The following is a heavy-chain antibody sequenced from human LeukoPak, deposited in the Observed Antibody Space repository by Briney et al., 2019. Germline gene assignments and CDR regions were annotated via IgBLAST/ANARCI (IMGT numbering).Heavy chain of an antibody. CDR2: MNHSGSS. Sequence: SETLSLTCVVYGGSFSGYYWSWIRQPPGKGLEWIAEMNHSGSSNHNPSLKSRVTISLDTSKNHFSLKLRSVTAADTAVYYCARGVYGDYKFDYWGQGTLVTVSS. V-gene: IGHV4-34*01. CDR1: GGSFSGYY. J-gene: IGHJ4*02. CDR3: ARGVYGDYKFDY. D-gene: IGHD4-17*01.